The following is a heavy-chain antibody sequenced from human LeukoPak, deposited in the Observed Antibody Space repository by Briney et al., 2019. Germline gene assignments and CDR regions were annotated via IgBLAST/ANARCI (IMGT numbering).Heavy chain of an antibody. J-gene: IGHJ4*02. CDR3: AKEAGIVLGGDF. V-gene: IGHV3-23*01. CDR2: INPAGSRT. D-gene: IGHD1-26*01. CDR1: GFNFRAYA. Sequence: GGSLRLSCDVSGFNFRAYAMFWVRQTRGKGLEWLSAINPAGSRTFYADSVKGRFFISRDNFRNTLYLQMNNLRDEDSAVYLCAKEAGIVLGGDFWGLGTLVTVSS.